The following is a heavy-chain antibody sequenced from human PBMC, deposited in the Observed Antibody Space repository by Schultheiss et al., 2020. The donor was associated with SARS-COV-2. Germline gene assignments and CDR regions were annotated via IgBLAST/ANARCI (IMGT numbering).Heavy chain of an antibody. CDR3: AKDIFVVMVYADWTVMDV. V-gene: IGHV3-23*01. J-gene: IGHJ6*02. D-gene: IGHD2-8*01. CDR2: ISASSAGT. CDR1: GFTFDTFA. Sequence: GGSLRLSCAASGFTFDTFAMSWVRQAPGKGLEWVSTISASSAGTYYADSVKGRFTISRDNSKKILYLQMNSLRAEDTAVYYCAKDIFVVMVYADWTVMDVWGQGTTVTVSS.